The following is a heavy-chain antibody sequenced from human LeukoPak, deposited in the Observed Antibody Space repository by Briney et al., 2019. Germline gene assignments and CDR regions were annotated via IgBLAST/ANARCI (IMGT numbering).Heavy chain of an antibody. CDR1: GFTLSSNY. D-gene: IGHD3-10*01. CDR3: ASGSGSYRTPYYYMDV. Sequence: PGGSLRLSCVASGFTLSSNYMSWVRQAPGKGLEWVSVIYSGGSTYYADSVKGRFTISRDNSKNTLYLQMNSLRAEGTAVYYCASGSGSYRTPYYYMDVWGTGTTVTVAS. V-gene: IGHV3-53*01. J-gene: IGHJ6*03. CDR2: IYSGGST.